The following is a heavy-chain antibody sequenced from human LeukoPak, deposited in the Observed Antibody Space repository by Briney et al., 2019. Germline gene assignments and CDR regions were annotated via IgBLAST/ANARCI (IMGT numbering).Heavy chain of an antibody. CDR2: ISYDGSNK. D-gene: IGHD6-19*01. V-gene: IGHV3-30-3*01. CDR1: GFTFSSYA. J-gene: IGHJ6*02. Sequence: GGSLRLSCAASGFTFSSYAMHWVRQAPGKGLEWVEVISYDGSNKYYADSVKGRFTISRDNSKNTLYLQMNSLRAEDTAVYYCARGTPSSSGWLYYGMDVWGQGTTVTVSS. CDR3: ARGTPSSSGWLYYGMDV.